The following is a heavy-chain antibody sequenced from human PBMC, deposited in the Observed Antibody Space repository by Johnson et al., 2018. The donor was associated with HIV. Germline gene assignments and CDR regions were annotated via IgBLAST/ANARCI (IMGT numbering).Heavy chain of an antibody. V-gene: IGHV3-20*04. CDR2: INWNGGST. CDR1: GFTFDDYG. J-gene: IGHJ3*02. Sequence: VQLVESGGGVVRPGGSLRLSCAASGFTFDDYGMSWVRHAPGKGLEWVSGINWNGGSTGYADSVKGRFTISRDKAKNSLYLQMNSLRAEDTALYYCARVRGYSYVLDAFDIWGQGTMVTVSS. D-gene: IGHD5-18*01. CDR3: ARVRGYSYVLDAFDI.